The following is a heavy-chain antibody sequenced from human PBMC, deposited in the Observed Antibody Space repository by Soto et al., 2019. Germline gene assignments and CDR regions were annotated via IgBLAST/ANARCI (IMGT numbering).Heavy chain of an antibody. V-gene: IGHV1-69*01. CDR2: ISPLFSTT. CDR3: AASSAIAAAGYFKF. Sequence: QVQLVQSGAEVKEPGSSVKVSCKASGDLFNNHAFNWVRQAPGQGLEWMGRISPLFSTTNYAQKFQGRVSIGADELTTVVYREVNSLESDDSAIYYCAASSAIAAAGYFKFWGKGTLVTVS. J-gene: IGHJ4*02. CDR1: GDLFNNHA. D-gene: IGHD6-13*01.